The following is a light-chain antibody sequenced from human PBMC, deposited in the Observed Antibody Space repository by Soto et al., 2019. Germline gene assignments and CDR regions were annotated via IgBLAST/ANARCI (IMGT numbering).Light chain of an antibody. V-gene: IGKV4-1*01. CDR2: WAS. CDR3: QQYYSAPFT. CDR1: RSILYSSNNKNY. Sequence: DIVMTQSPDSLAVSLGERATINCRSSRSILYSSNNKNYLAWYQQKPGQPPKLLIYWASTRESGVPYRFSGSGSGTDFTLTISSLQAEDVAVYYCQQYYSAPFTFGPGTKVDIK. J-gene: IGKJ3*01.